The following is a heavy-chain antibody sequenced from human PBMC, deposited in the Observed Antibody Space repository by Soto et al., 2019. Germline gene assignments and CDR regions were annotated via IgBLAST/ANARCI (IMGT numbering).Heavy chain of an antibody. V-gene: IGHV3-33*01. CDR3: VRAAGYSGTDYVYYYGMDV. CDR1: GFTFSSYG. J-gene: IGHJ6*02. CDR2: VWYDGGNK. D-gene: IGHD5-12*01. Sequence: QVQLVDSGGGVVQPGRSLRLSCAASGFTFSSYGMHWVRQAPGKGLEWVALVWYDGGNKYYADSVKGRFTISRDNSKNTLYLQMNSLRDEDTAVYYCVRAAGYSGTDYVYYYGMDVWGQGTTVTVSS.